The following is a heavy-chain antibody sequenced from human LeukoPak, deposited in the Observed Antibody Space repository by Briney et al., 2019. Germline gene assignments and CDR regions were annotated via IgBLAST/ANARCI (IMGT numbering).Heavy chain of an antibody. CDR1: GVSISSSNSY. CDR2: IYYSGST. Sequence: SETLSLTCAVSGVSISSSNSYWGWIRQPPGKGLEWIGSIYYSGSTYYNPSLKSRVTISVDTSKNQFSLKLSSVTAADTAVYYCARDEAAAGTQWFDPWGQGTLVTVSS. CDR3: ARDEAAAGTQWFDP. V-gene: IGHV4-39*07. J-gene: IGHJ5*02. D-gene: IGHD6-13*01.